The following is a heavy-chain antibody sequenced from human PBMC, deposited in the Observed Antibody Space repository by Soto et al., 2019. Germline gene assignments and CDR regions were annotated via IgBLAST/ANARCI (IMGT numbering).Heavy chain of an antibody. D-gene: IGHD7-27*01. J-gene: IGHJ4*01. CDR2: IKPDGSET. Sequence: EVQLVESGGGLVQPGGSLRLSCEASGFIFSHYWMGWVRQAPGGGLEWVANIKPDGSETYFVDVVEGRYTISRDNDKNSLHLQMNSPAVEDTALYYCVTDLWGHRVYWGHGTLVTVSP. CDR1: GFIFSHYW. V-gene: IGHV3-7*02. CDR3: VTDLWGHRVY.